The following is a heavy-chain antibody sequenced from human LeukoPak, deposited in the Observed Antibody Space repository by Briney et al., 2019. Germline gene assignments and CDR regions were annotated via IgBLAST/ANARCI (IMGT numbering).Heavy chain of an antibody. D-gene: IGHD5/OR15-5a*01. CDR1: GFTFNDYG. V-gene: IGHV3-30*18. J-gene: IGHJ5*02. CDR2: ISYDGTKK. Sequence: PGGSLRLSCAASGFTFNDYGMHWVRQAPGKGLEWVAVISYDGTKKYYGDSVKGRFTISRDNSKNTLYLQMNTLRAEDTAVYYCAKDSGFRLSTVTDNWFDPWGQGTLVTVSS. CDR3: AKDSGFRLSTVTDNWFDP.